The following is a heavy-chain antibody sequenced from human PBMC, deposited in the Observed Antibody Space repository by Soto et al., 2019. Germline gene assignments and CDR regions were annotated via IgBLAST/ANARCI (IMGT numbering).Heavy chain of an antibody. Sequence: GGSLRLSCAASGFTFSSYWMLWVRQAPGKGLEWVSHISSSSSNIYYADSVKGRFTISRDNAKNSLYLQMNSLRAEDTAVYYCARFTENLFDYWGQGTLVTVSS. CDR1: GFTFSSYW. D-gene: IGHD2-8*02. J-gene: IGHJ4*02. V-gene: IGHV3-21*01. CDR2: ISSSSSNI. CDR3: ARFTENLFDY.